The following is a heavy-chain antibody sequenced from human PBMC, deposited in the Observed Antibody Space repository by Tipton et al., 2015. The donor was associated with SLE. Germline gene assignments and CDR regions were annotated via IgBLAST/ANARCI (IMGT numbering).Heavy chain of an antibody. Sequence: QLVQSGAEVKKPGASVKVSCKTSGYTFTTYGISWVRQAPGQGLEWMGWITAYNGNANYAQKFQGRVTMTTDTSTSTAYMELRSLRSDDTAVYYCARDRGPMIYSAFAIWGQGTMVTVSS. CDR2: ITAYNGNA. J-gene: IGHJ3*02. V-gene: IGHV1-18*01. CDR1: GYTFTTYG. D-gene: IGHD3-10*01. CDR3: ARDRGPMIYSAFAI.